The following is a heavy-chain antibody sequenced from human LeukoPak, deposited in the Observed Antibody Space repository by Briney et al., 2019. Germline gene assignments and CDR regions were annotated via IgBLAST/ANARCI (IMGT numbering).Heavy chain of an antibody. CDR3: AILPLTVVTPLDV. CDR1: GHSLAELA. V-gene: IGHV1-24*01. CDR2: FDPEEGET. Sequence: ASVKVSCKVSGHSLAELAMHWVRQAPGKGLEWVGGFDPEEGETFYAQEVLGRVSMTEDTSTDTAYMELSSLTSEHTAVYYCAILPLTVVTPLDVWGQGTTVTVSS. D-gene: IGHD4-23*01. J-gene: IGHJ6*02.